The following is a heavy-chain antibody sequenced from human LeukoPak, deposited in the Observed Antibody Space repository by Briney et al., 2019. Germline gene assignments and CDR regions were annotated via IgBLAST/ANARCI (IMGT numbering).Heavy chain of an antibody. CDR3: ARAPGYYSGYDYRWEGYFDY. CDR1: GFTVSSNY. CDR2: IYSGGST. D-gene: IGHD5-12*01. Sequence: GGSLRLSCAASGFTVSSNYMSWVRQAPGKGLEWVSVIYSGGSTYYADSVKGRFTISRDNSKNTLYLQMNSLRAEDTAVYYCARAPGYYSGYDYRWEGYFDYWGQGTLVTVSS. V-gene: IGHV3-53*01. J-gene: IGHJ4*02.